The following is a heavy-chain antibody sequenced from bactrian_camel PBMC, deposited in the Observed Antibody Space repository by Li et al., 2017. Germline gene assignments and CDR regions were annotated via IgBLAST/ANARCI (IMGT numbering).Heavy chain of an antibody. J-gene: IGHJ6*01. D-gene: IGHD6*01. CDR2: ITSGGGGT. CDR1: GFTFSNYA. V-gene: IGHV3S42*01. Sequence: VQLVESGGGGVQVQPGGSLRLSCAASGFTFSNYAMNWVRQAPGKGLEWVSGITSGGGGTAYADSVKGRFTISRDNAKNTLYLQMNSLKPEDTAMYYCAADCGGAWYGGGGSKNDFGYRGQGTQVTVS. CDR3: AADCGGAWYGGGGSKNDFGY.